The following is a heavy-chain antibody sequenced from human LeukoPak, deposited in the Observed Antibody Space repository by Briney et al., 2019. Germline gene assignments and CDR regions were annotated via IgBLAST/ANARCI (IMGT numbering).Heavy chain of an antibody. J-gene: IGHJ4*02. CDR2: IRSSDGST. Sequence: GGSLRLSCAASGFTVSSNYMTWVRQAPGKGLEWVSIIRSSDGSTNYADSVRGRFTISRDNSKNILYLQMNSLRADDTAVYYCAKGGGTSYGYIPYWGQGSLVTVSS. V-gene: IGHV3-53*01. D-gene: IGHD5-18*01. CDR3: AKGGGTSYGYIPY. CDR1: GFTVSSNY.